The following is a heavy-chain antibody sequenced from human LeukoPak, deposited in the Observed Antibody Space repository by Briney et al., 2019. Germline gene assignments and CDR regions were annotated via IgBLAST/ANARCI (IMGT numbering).Heavy chain of an antibody. D-gene: IGHD3-10*01. J-gene: IGHJ5*02. CDR3: AKAYHGSGSPLDWFDP. CDR1: GFTFSSYG. V-gene: IGHV3-30*18. Sequence: GGSLRLSCAASGFTFSSYGMHWVRRAPGKGLEWVAIISYDGSKKYYGDSVKGRFTISRDNSKNTLYLQMNSLRAEDTAVYYCAKAYHGSGSPLDWFDPWGQGTLVTVSS. CDR2: ISYDGSKK.